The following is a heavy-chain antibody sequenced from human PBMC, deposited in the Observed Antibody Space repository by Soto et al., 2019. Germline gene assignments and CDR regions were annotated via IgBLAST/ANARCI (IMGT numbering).Heavy chain of an antibody. J-gene: IGHJ4*02. CDR1: GYAFTIYA. CDR2: ISAGNGNT. D-gene: IGHD5-18*01. Sequence: ASVKVSWKASGYAFTIYAIHWVRQAPGQKLEWMGWISAGNGNTKYSQKFQGRVTITRDTSATTVYMELSSLRSEDTAVYYCARDHAIQLWLTYWGQGTLVTVSS. CDR3: ARDHAIQLWLTY. V-gene: IGHV1-3*01.